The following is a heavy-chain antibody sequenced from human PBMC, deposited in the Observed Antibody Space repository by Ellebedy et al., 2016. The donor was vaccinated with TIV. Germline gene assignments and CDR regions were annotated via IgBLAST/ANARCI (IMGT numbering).Heavy chain of an antibody. D-gene: IGHD1-26*01. J-gene: IGHJ6*03. CDR1: GSTFEDNG. CDR2: ISWNGGSI. Sequence: GESLKIPCAASGSTFEDNGLRWVRQAPGKGPEWVSGISWNGGSIGYADSVKGRFTISRDNAKRSLYLQMNSLRVEDTALYHCARGASGTYYYYYMNVWGKGTTVTVSS. CDR3: ARGASGTYYYYYMNV. V-gene: IGHV3-20*01.